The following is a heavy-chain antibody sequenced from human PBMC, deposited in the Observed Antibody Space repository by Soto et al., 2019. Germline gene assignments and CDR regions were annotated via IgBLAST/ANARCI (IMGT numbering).Heavy chain of an antibody. D-gene: IGHD3-3*01. CDR2: IRTRKNRYVT. Sequence: EVQLVQSGGGRVQPGGSLKLSCEASGFTFSVSAIHWGRLASGKGLEWVGRIRTRKNRYVTTYAASVKGRFSLSRDDSKNTAYLQKYSVRTEDAAVYYCSRIECGVDVWGEWTTVIVSA. CDR3: SRIECGVDV. V-gene: IGHV3-73*02. CDR1: GFTFSVSA. J-gene: IGHJ6*04.